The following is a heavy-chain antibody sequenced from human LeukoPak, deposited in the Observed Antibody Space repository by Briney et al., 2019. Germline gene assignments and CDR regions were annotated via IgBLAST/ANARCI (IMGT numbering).Heavy chain of an antibody. CDR3: ARAFRRGYGDFDY. CDR2: IIPSLDIV. V-gene: IGHV1-69*04. CDR1: GATFNNYV. D-gene: IGHD5-12*01. Sequence: SVKVSCKASGATFNNYVITWVRQAPGQGLEWMAMIIPSLDIVNYAQTFQDRLTITADKSTSTAYMELRSLRSEDTAVYYCARAFRRGYGDFDYWGQGTLVTVSP. J-gene: IGHJ4*02.